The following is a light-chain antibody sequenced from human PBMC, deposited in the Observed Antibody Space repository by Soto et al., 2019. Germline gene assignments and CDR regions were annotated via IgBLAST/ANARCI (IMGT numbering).Light chain of an antibody. J-gene: IGLJ3*02. CDR2: TDD. Sequence: QSVLTQPPSASGTPGQRVTISCSGSSSNIGSNYVSWYQQLPGTAPKLLIYTDDHRPSGVPDRFSGSKSGTSASLAISGLRSEDEADYYCAAWDDSLSGVVFGGGTQLTVL. CDR1: SSNIGSNY. V-gene: IGLV1-47*02. CDR3: AAWDDSLSGVV.